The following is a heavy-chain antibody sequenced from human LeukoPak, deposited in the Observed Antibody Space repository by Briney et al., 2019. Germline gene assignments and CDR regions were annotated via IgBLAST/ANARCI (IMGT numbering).Heavy chain of an antibody. V-gene: IGHV4-59*08. D-gene: IGHD3-22*01. Sequence: PSETLSFTCTVSGGSISSYYWSWIRQPPGKGLEWIGYIYYSGSTNYNPSLKSRVTISVDTSKNQFSLKLSSVTAADTAVYYCARHGRPLDYYDTYFDYWGQGTLVTVSS. CDR3: ARHGRPLDYYDTYFDY. J-gene: IGHJ4*02. CDR2: IYYSGST. CDR1: GGSISSYY.